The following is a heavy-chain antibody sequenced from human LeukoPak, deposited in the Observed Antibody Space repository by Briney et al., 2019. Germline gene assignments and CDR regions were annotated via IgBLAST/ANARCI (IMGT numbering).Heavy chain of an antibody. Sequence: PGGSLRLSCAASGFTFSSYSMNWVRQAPGKGLEWVSSISGSSYYIYYADSVKGRFTISRDNSKNTLYLQMTSLRAEDTAVYYCAKDRVTAAGYYFDYWGQGTLVTVSS. CDR2: ISGSSYYI. CDR1: GFTFSSYS. CDR3: AKDRVTAAGYYFDY. J-gene: IGHJ4*02. D-gene: IGHD6-13*01. V-gene: IGHV3-21*01.